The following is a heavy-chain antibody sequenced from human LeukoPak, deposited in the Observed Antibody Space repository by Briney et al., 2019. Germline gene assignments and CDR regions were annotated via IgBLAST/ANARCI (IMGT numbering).Heavy chain of an antibody. CDR2: INHSGST. CDR3: ASHYDILTGYAY. D-gene: IGHD3-9*01. CDR1: GGSFSGYY. V-gene: IGHV4-34*01. Sequence: SETLSLTCAVYGGSFSGYYWSWIRQPPGKGLEWIGEINHSGSTNYNPSLKSRVTISVDTSKNQFSLKLSSVTAADTAVYYCASHYDILTGYAYWGQGTLVTVSS. J-gene: IGHJ4*02.